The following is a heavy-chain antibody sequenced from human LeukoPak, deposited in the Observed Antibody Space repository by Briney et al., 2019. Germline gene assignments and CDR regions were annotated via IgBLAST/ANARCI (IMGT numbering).Heavy chain of an antibody. V-gene: IGHV4-59*01. CDR2: IYYSGGT. Sequence: SETLSLTCTVSGGSISSYYWSWLRQPPGKGLEWMGYIYYSGGTNYNPSLKSRVTISVDTSKNQFSLKLSSVTAADTAVYYCARDPRYFDWPVLDYWGQGTLVTVSS. J-gene: IGHJ4*02. D-gene: IGHD3-9*01. CDR3: ARDPRYFDWPVLDY. CDR1: GGSISSYY.